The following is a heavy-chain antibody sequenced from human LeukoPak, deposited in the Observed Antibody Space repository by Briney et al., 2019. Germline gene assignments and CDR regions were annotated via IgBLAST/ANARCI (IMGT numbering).Heavy chain of an antibody. CDR3: AKTVGSGWYGDFDY. CDR1: GSTFSSYA. Sequence: GGSLRLSCAASGSTFSSYAMSWVRQAPGKGLEWVSAISGSGGSTYYADSVKGRFTIFRDNSKNTLYLQMNSLRAEDTAVYYCAKTVGSGWYGDFDYWGQGTLVTVSS. D-gene: IGHD6-19*01. V-gene: IGHV3-23*01. J-gene: IGHJ4*02. CDR2: ISGSGGST.